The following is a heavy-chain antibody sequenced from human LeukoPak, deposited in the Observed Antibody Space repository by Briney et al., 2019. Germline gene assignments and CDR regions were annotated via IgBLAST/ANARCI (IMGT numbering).Heavy chain of an antibody. J-gene: IGHJ4*02. D-gene: IGHD2-2*01. V-gene: IGHV3-21*01. CDR2: ISSSSSYI. Sequence: GGSLRLSCAASGFTFSSFSMNWVRQAPGKGLEWVSSISSSSSYIYYADSVKGRFTISRDNAKNSLYLQMNSLRAEDTAVYYCAKASDFSSTSRSDYWGQGTLVTVSS. CDR1: GFTFSSFS. CDR3: AKASDFSSTSRSDY.